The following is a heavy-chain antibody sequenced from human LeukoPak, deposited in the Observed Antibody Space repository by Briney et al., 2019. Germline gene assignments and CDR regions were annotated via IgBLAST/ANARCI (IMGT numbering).Heavy chain of an antibody. Sequence: GGSLRLSCAASEITLSNYWIHWVRQAPGKGLVWVSRISYDGHNTNYADSVKGRFTISRDTAKNSLFLQMNSLRAEDTAVYYCARESGATGAFDIWGQGTMVTVSS. D-gene: IGHD1-26*01. CDR2: ISYDGHNT. CDR1: EITLSNYW. V-gene: IGHV3-74*01. J-gene: IGHJ3*02. CDR3: ARESGATGAFDI.